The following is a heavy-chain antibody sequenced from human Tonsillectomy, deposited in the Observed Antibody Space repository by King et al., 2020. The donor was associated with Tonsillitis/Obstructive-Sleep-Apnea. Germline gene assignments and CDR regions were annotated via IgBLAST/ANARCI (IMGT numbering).Heavy chain of an antibody. Sequence: VQLVESGGGLVQPGRSLRLSCTASGFTFGDYVMSWVRQAPGKGLEWVGLIRSKAYGVTTEYAASVKGRFTISRDDSKSVAYLQMNSLKIEDTAVYYCTREALWSGYPNYMDVWGKGTTVTVSS. V-gene: IGHV3-49*04. CDR2: IRSKAYGVTT. D-gene: IGHD3-3*01. CDR1: GFTFGDYV. CDR3: TREALWSGYPNYMDV. J-gene: IGHJ6*03.